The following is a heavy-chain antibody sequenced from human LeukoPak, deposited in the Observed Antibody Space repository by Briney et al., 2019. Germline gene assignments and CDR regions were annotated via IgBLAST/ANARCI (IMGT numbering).Heavy chain of an antibody. CDR1: GFTFSSYI. CDR2: IKGSAEAT. V-gene: IGHV3-21*01. D-gene: IGHD3-9*01. Sequence: GGSLRLSCEASGFTFSSYIMTWVRQAPGKGLEWVSTIKGSAEATFYADSVKGRFTISRDNAKNSLYLQMNSLRAEDTAVYYCARDPEPTYYDILTGYFAHAFDIWGQGTMVTVSS. J-gene: IGHJ3*02. CDR3: ARDPEPTYYDILTGYFAHAFDI.